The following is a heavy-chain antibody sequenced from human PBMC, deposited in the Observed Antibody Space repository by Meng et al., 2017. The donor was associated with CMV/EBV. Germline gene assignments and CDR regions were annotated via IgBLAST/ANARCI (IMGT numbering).Heavy chain of an antibody. D-gene: IGHD3-10*01. Sequence: GESLKISCAASGFTFDDYGMSWVRQAPGKGLEWVSGINWNGGSTGYADSVKGRFTISRDNAKNSLYLQMNSLRAEDTALYYCVRDYSTLWDGSDYWGQGTLVTVSS. V-gene: IGHV3-20*04. CDR1: GFTFDDYG. J-gene: IGHJ4*02. CDR2: INWNGGST. CDR3: VRDYSTLWDGSDY.